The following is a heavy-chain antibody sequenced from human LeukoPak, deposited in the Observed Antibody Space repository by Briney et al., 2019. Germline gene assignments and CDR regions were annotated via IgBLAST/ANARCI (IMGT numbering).Heavy chain of an antibody. D-gene: IGHD5-18*01. CDR3: ARGSIQLWYYGMDV. J-gene: IGHJ6*02. CDR1: GYTFNDHY. V-gene: IGHV1-2*02. CDR2: INPNNGGT. Sequence: GASVKVSCKASGYTFNDHYIHWVRQAPGQGLEWMGWINPNNGGTNYAQKFQGRVTMTRDTSISTAYMDLSRLRSDDTAVYYCARGSIQLWYYGMDVWGQGTTVTVSS.